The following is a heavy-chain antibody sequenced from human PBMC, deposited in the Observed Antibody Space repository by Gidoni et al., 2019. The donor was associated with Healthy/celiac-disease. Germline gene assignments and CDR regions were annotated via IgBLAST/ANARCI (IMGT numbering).Heavy chain of an antibody. J-gene: IGHJ4*02. D-gene: IGHD3-9*01. Sequence: EVQLLESGGGLVQPGGSLRLSCAASGLPFSSYAMSWVRQAPGKGLEWVSAISGIGGSTYYADSVKGRFTISRDNSKNTLYLQMNSLRAEDTAVYYCANLPNYDILTGYLRYWGQGTLVTVSS. CDR1: GLPFSSYA. CDR3: ANLPNYDILTGYLRY. V-gene: IGHV3-23*01. CDR2: ISGIGGST.